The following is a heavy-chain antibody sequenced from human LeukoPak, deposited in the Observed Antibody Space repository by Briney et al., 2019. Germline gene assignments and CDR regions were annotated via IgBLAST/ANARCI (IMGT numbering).Heavy chain of an antibody. V-gene: IGHV1-69*06. CDR1: GYTFTSYY. CDR3: ARGYDVLGEYYFDY. D-gene: IGHD3-9*01. J-gene: IGHJ4*02. CDR2: IIPIFGTP. Sequence: SVKVSCKASGYTFTSYYMHWVRQAPGQGLEWMGRIIPIFGTPDYAQKFQGRVMITADKSTSTAYMELSSLRSEDTAVYYCARGYDVLGEYYFDYWGQGTLVIVSS.